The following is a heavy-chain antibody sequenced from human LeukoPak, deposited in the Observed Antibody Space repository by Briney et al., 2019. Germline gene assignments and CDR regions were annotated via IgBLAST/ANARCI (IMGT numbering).Heavy chain of an antibody. CDR1: GISISSGGYY. CDR2: IYYSGST. D-gene: IGHD1-1*01. J-gene: IGHJ6*02. V-gene: IGHV4-39*01. Sequence: SETLSLTCTVSGISISSGGYYWSWIRQPPGKGLEWIGYIYYSGSTYYNPSLKSRVTISVDTSKNQFSLKLSSVTAADTAVYYCARHPLPVHYYYYGMDVWGQGTTVTVSS. CDR3: ARHPLPVHYYYYGMDV.